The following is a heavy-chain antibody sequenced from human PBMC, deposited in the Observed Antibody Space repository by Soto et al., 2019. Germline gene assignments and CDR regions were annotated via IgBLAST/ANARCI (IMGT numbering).Heavy chain of an antibody. D-gene: IGHD6-19*01. CDR2: IYYSGST. J-gene: IGHJ4*02. CDR3: ARLTSSGWIDY. V-gene: IGHV4-39*01. Sequence: QLQLQESGPGLVKPSETLSLTCTVSGGSISSSSYYWGWIRQPPGKGLEWIGSIYYSGSTYYNPSHKSRVTISVDTSKNQFSLKLSSVTAADTAVYYCARLTSSGWIDYWGQGTLVTVSS. CDR1: GGSISSSSYY.